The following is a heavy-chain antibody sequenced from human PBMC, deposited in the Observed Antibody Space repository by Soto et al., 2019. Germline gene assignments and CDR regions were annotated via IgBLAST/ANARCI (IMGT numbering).Heavy chain of an antibody. V-gene: IGHV3-23*01. CDR3: ATGTGVFYYYYGMDV. Sequence: GGSLRLSCAASGFTFSSYAMSWVRQAPGKGLEWVSAISGSGGSTYYADSVKGRFTISRDNSKNTLYLQMNSLRAEDTAVYYCATGTGVFYYYYGMDVWGQGTTVTAP. CDR1: GFTFSSYA. J-gene: IGHJ6*02. D-gene: IGHD2-8*02. CDR2: ISGSGGST.